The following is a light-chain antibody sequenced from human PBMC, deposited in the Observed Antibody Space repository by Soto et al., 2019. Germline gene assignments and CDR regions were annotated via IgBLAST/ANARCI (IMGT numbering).Light chain of an antibody. Sequence: VLTQSPGTLSVSPGERATLSCRASQSVSGNNLAWYQQKPGRPPRLLIYGESSRASGVPDRFSGSGSGTNFTLTINRLEPEDFAVYYCQQCDGTSWTFVQGTKVDLK. CDR3: QQCDGTSWT. J-gene: IGKJ1*01. CDR1: QSVSGNN. V-gene: IGKV3-20*01. CDR2: GES.